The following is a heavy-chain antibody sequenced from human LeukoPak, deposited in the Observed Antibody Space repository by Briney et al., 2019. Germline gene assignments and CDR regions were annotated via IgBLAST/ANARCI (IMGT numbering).Heavy chain of an antibody. Sequence: GGSLRLSCAASGFTFDDYAMHWVRQAPGKGLEWVSGISWNSGSIGYADSVKGRFTISRDNAKNSLYLQMNSLRAEDTALYYCAKAGGPDYYYGMDVRGQGTTVTVSS. V-gene: IGHV3-9*01. CDR3: AKAGGPDYYYGMDV. CDR2: ISWNSGSI. CDR1: GFTFDDYA. D-gene: IGHD3-10*01. J-gene: IGHJ6*02.